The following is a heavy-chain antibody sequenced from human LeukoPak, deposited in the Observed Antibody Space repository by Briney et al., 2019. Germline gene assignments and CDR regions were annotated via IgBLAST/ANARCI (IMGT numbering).Heavy chain of an antibody. D-gene: IGHD4-23*01. J-gene: IGHJ4*02. Sequence: GGSLRLSCAASGFTFSTYGMHWVRQAPGKGLEWVAFIRYDGSNKYYTDSVKGRFTISRDNSKNTLYLQMNSLRAEDTAVYYCANAPYGGNFRFDYWGQGALVTVSS. CDR2: IRYDGSNK. CDR1: GFTFSTYG. CDR3: ANAPYGGNFRFDY. V-gene: IGHV3-30*02.